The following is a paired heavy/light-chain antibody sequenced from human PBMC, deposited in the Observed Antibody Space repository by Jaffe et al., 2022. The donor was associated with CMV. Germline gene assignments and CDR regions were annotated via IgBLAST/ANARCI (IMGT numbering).Light chain of an antibody. V-gene: IGKV1D-16*01. Sequence: DIQMTQSPSSLSASVGDRVTITCRASQGISSWLAWYQQKPEKAPKSLIYAASSLQSGVPSRFSGSGSGTDFTLTISSLQPEDFATYYCQQYNSYPPTFGGGTKVEIK. CDR2: AAS. J-gene: IGKJ4*01. CDR3: QQYNSYPPT. CDR1: QGISSW.
Heavy chain of an antibody. Sequence: QLQLQESGPGLVKPSETLSLTCTVSGGSISSSSYYWGWIRQPPGKGLEWIGSIYYSGSTYYNPSLKSRVTISVDTSKNQFSLKLSSVTAADTAVYYCARLPAGYSSGWDPTDAFDIWGQGTMVTVSS. J-gene: IGHJ3*02. D-gene: IGHD6-19*01. CDR1: GGSISSSSYY. CDR2: IYYSGST. V-gene: IGHV4-39*01. CDR3: ARLPAGYSSGWDPTDAFDI.